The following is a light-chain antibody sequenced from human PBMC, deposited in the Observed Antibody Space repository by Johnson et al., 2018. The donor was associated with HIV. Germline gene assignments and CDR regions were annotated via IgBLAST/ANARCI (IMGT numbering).Light chain of an antibody. V-gene: IGLV1-51*01. CDR3: GTWDSSLSASYV. Sequence: QSVLTQPPSVSAAPGQKVTIYCSGSSSNIGNNYVSWYQQLPGTAPKLLIYDNNKRPSGIPDRFSGSKSGTSATLGITGLQTGDEADYYCGTWDSSLSASYVFGTGPKVTVL. CDR1: SSNIGNNY. J-gene: IGLJ1*01. CDR2: DNN.